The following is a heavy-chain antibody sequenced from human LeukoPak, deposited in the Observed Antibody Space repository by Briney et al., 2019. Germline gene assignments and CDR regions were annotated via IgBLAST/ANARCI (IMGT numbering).Heavy chain of an antibody. V-gene: IGHV1-18*01. D-gene: IGHD6-19*01. J-gene: IGHJ6*03. CDR2: ISAYNGNT. CDR1: GYTFTSYG. CDR3: ARTTGYSSGWYGGTYYYYMDV. Sequence: ASVTVSFKASGYTFTSYGISWVRRAPGQGLERMGWISAYNGNTNYAQKLQGRVTMTTDTSTSTAYMELRSLRSDDTAVYYCARTTGYSSGWYGGTYYYYMDVWGKGTTVTVSS.